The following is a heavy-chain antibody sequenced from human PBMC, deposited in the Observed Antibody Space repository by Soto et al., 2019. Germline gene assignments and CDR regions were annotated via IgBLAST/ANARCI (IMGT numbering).Heavy chain of an antibody. V-gene: IGHV1-69*13. CDR3: ARDGVEMATIGMDV. Sequence: GASVKVSCKASGGTFSSYAISWVRQAPGQGLEWMGGIIPIFGTANYAQKFQGRVTITADESTSTAYMELSSLRSEDTAVYYCARDGVEMATIGMDVWGQGTTVTVSS. J-gene: IGHJ6*02. CDR1: GGTFSSYA. D-gene: IGHD5-12*01. CDR2: IIPIFGTA.